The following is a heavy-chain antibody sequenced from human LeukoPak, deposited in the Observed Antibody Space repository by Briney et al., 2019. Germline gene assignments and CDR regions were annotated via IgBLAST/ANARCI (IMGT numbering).Heavy chain of an antibody. CDR3: ARDYSGNYYKGFDY. D-gene: IGHD1-26*01. Sequence: PGGSLRLSCAASGFTFSSYSMNWVRQAPGKGLEWVAVISNDGLNSYYADSVRGRFAISRDNARNMLYLQMNSLRAEDTALYHCARDYSGNYYKGFDYWGQGILVTVSS. CDR1: GFTFSSYS. J-gene: IGHJ4*02. V-gene: IGHV3-30*03. CDR2: ISNDGLNS.